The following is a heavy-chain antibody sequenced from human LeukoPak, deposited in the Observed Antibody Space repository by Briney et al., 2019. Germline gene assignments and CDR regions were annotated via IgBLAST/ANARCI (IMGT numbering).Heavy chain of an antibody. CDR3: ASLPSGYDSSGYYYPRFDY. V-gene: IGHV1-69*13. CDR2: IIPILGTA. J-gene: IGHJ4*02. CDR1: GGTFSSYA. D-gene: IGHD3-22*01. Sequence: ASVKVSCKASGGTFSSYAISWVRQAPGQGLEWMGGIIPILGTANYAQKFQGRVTITADESTSTAYMELSSLRSEDTAVYYCASLPSGYDSSGYYYPRFDYWGQGTLVTVSS.